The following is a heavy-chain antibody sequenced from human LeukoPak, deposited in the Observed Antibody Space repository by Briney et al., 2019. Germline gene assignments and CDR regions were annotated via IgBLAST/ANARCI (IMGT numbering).Heavy chain of an antibody. J-gene: IGHJ4*02. D-gene: IGHD3-9*01. CDR2: ISSSGSTI. CDR1: GFTFSSYE. Sequence: GGSLRLSCAASGFTFSSYEMNWVRQAPGKGLEWVSYISSSGSTIYYADSVKGRFTISRDNAKNSLYLQMNSLTSEDTAVYYCARDRGGNTGYYLDCWGQGTLVTVSS. CDR3: ARDRGGNTGYYLDC. V-gene: IGHV3-48*03.